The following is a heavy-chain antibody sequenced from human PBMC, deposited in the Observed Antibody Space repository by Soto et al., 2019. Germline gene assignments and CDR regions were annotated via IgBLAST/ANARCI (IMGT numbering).Heavy chain of an antibody. V-gene: IGHV3-30*18. CDR2: ISYDGSNK. D-gene: IGHD3-3*01. CDR3: AKDRDFWSGLGYGMDV. J-gene: IGHJ6*02. Sequence: HPGGSLRLSCAASGFTFSSYGMHWVRQAPGKGLEWVAVISYDGSNKYYADSVKGRFTISRDNSKNTLYLQMNSLRAEDTAVYYCAKDRDFWSGLGYGMDVWGQGTTVTVSS. CDR1: GFTFSSYG.